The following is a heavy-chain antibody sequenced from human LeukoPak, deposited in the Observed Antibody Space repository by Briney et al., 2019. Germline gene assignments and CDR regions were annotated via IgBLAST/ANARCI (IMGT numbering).Heavy chain of an antibody. V-gene: IGHV3-30*18. CDR1: GFTFSSYG. D-gene: IGHD3-10*01. CDR2: ISYDGSNK. J-gene: IGHJ6*02. Sequence: PGGSLRLSCAASGFTFSSYGMHWVRQAPGKGLEWVAVISYDGSNKYYADSVKGRFTISRDSSKNTLYLQMNSLRAEDTAVYYCAKGMVRGVPPYYYYGMDVWGQGTTVTVSS. CDR3: AKGMVRGVPPYYYYGMDV.